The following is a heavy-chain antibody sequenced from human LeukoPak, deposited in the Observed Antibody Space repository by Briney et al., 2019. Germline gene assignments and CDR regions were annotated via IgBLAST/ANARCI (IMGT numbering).Heavy chain of an antibody. CDR3: ARGSYTSSWYGVFDY. V-gene: IGHV3-33*01. J-gene: IGHJ4*02. CDR1: GFIFSSYG. CDR2: IWYDGSNK. D-gene: IGHD6-13*01. Sequence: GGSLRLSCAASGFIFSSYGMHWVRQAPGKGLEWVAVIWYDGSNKYYADSVKGRFTISRDNSKNTLYLQMNSLRGEDTAVYYCARGSYTSSWYGVFDYRGQGTLVTVSS.